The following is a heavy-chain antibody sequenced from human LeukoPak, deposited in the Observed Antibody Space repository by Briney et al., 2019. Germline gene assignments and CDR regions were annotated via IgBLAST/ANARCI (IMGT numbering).Heavy chain of an antibody. CDR2: INPNSGGT. D-gene: IGHD1-20*01. J-gene: IGHJ4*02. CDR1: GYTFTGYY. CDR3: ARDPVEYNWSAGDY. V-gene: IGHV1-2*04. Sequence: EASVKVSCKASGYTFTGYYMHWVRQAPGQGLEWMGWINPNSGGTNYAQKFQGWVTMTRDTSISTAYMELSRLRSDDTAVYYCARDPVEYNWSAGDYWGQGTLVTVSS.